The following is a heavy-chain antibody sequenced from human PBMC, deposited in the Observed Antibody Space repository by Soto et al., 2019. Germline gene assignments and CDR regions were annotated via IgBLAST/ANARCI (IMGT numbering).Heavy chain of an antibody. CDR1: GGIFGICS. D-gene: IGHD6-6*01. J-gene: IGHJ4*02. Sequence: SLKVSCSASGGIFGICSISCVPPSTGQGLEWMGGIIPIFGTANYAQKFQGRVTITADESTSTAYMELSSLRSEDTAVYYCARDLEYSSSSGDEWGQPTL. CDR3: ARDLEYSSSSGDE. V-gene: IGHV1-69*13. CDR2: IIPIFGTA.